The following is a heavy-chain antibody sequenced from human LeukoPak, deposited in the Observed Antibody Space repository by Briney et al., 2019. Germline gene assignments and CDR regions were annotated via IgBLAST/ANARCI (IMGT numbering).Heavy chain of an antibody. Sequence: SETLSLTCTVSGYSISSGYYWGWIRQPPGKGLEWIGSIYHSGSTYYNPSLKSRVTISVDTSKNQFSLKLSSVTAADTAVYYCARVSLGNYGDPDAFDYWGQGTLVTVSS. CDR1: GYSISSGYY. CDR3: ARVSLGNYGDPDAFDY. D-gene: IGHD4-17*01. V-gene: IGHV4-38-2*02. J-gene: IGHJ4*02. CDR2: IYHSGST.